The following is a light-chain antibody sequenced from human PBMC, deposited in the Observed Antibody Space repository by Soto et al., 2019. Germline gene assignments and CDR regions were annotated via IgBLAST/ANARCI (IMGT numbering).Light chain of an antibody. CDR3: ISYTSRRTLGV. J-gene: IGLJ1*01. V-gene: IGLV2-14*03. CDR1: SSDVGGYNY. Sequence: QSALTQPASVSGSRGQSITISCTGTSSDVGGYNYVSWYQQHPGRAPKLMIYDVTNRPSGISNRFSGSKSGNTASLTISGLQAEDEADYYCISYTSRRTLGVFGTGTKLTVL. CDR2: DVT.